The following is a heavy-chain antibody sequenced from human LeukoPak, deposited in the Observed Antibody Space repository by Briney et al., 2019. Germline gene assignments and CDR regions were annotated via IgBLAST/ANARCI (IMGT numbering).Heavy chain of an antibody. Sequence: HPGGSLRLSCAASGLTFSSYAMSWVRQAPGKGLEWVSAISGSGGSTYYADSVKGRFTISRDNSKNTLYLQMNSLRAEDTAVYYCAKDALGYYDSSGYQDYWGQGTLVTVSS. CDR3: AKDALGYYDSSGYQDY. D-gene: IGHD3-22*01. CDR1: GLTFSSYA. CDR2: ISGSGGST. J-gene: IGHJ4*02. V-gene: IGHV3-23*01.